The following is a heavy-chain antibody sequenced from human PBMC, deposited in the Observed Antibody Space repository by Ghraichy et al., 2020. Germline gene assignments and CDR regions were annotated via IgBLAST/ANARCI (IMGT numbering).Heavy chain of an antibody. CDR3: ARGPRRHGWFDP. Sequence: GGSLRLSCAASGFTFSSYGMHWVRQAPGKGLEWVAVIWYDGSNKYYADSVKGRFTISRDNSKNTLYLQMNSLRAEDTAVYYCARGPRRHGWFDPWGQGTLVTVSS. CDR1: GFTFSSYG. V-gene: IGHV3-33*01. D-gene: IGHD1-26*01. J-gene: IGHJ5*02. CDR2: IWYDGSNK.